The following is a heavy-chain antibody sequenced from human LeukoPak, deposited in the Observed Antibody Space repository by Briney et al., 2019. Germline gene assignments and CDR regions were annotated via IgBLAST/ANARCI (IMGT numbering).Heavy chain of an antibody. Sequence: PSETLSLTCTVSGGSINSHYWSWIRQPPGKGLEWIGDIYYTGRNNYNPSLKSRVTIPVDTSKNHLSLNLTSVLAADTAMYYCARRDSGWNYFDYWGQGNLVTVSS. CDR1: GGSINSHY. D-gene: IGHD5-12*01. CDR2: IYYTGRN. V-gene: IGHV4-59*08. CDR3: ARRDSGWNYFDY. J-gene: IGHJ4*02.